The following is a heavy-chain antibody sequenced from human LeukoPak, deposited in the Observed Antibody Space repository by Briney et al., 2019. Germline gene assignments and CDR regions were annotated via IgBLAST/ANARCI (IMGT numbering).Heavy chain of an antibody. V-gene: IGHV3-23*01. D-gene: IGHD1-26*01. Sequence: GGSLGLSCAASGFTFSSYAMSWVRQAPGKGLEWVSAISGSGGGTYYADSVKGRFTISRDNSKNTLYLQMNSLRAEDTAVYYCAIRREGATRAYYFDYWGQGTLVTVSS. CDR2: ISGSGGGT. CDR1: GFTFSSYA. CDR3: AIRREGATRAYYFDY. J-gene: IGHJ4*02.